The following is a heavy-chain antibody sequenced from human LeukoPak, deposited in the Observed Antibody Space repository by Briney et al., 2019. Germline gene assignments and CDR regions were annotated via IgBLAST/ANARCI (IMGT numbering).Heavy chain of an antibody. D-gene: IGHD1-26*01. J-gene: IGHJ6*03. CDR3: AKDQGSGSSGLRVRYMDV. CDR1: GFTFSSYA. CDR2: ISGSGGST. Sequence: GGSLRLSCAASGFTFSSYAMTWVRQAPGKGLQWVSAISGSGGSTYYADSVKGRFTISRDNSKNTLYLQMNSLRAEDTAVYYCAKDQGSGSSGLRVRYMDVWGKGTTVTISS. V-gene: IGHV3-23*01.